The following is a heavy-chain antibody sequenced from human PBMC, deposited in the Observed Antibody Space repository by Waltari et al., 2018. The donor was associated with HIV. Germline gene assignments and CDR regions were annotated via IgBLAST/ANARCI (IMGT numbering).Heavy chain of an antibody. CDR3: ARGGRTAMALDYFDY. CDR2: IYYSGST. CDR1: GGSFSSYY. V-gene: IGHV4-59*01. D-gene: IGHD5-18*01. J-gene: IGHJ4*02. Sequence: QVQLQESGPGLVQPSETLSLTCPVSGGSFSSYYWSWIRQPPGKGLEWIGYIYYSGSTNYNPSLKSRVTISVDTSKNQFSLKLSSVTAADTAVYYCARGGRTAMALDYFDYWGQGTLVTVSS.